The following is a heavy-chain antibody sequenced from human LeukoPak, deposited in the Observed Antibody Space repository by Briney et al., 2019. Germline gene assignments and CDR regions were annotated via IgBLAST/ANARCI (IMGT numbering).Heavy chain of an antibody. CDR2: IYYSGSAA. CDR3: ARDISGGSHAFDI. CDR1: GGSISGYY. V-gene: IGHV4-59*08. Sequence: SETLSLTCTVSGGSISGYYWGWIRQPPGKGLEWVGSIYYSGSAANYNPSLESRVMTSVDTSTNQFSLQVNSVTAADTAVYYCARDISGGSHAFDIWGQGTMVTVSS. D-gene: IGHD3-3*02. J-gene: IGHJ3*02.